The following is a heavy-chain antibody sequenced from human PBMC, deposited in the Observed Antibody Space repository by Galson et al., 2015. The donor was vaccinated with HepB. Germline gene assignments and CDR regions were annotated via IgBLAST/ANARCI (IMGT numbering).Heavy chain of an antibody. CDR2: ISWDGGRT. CDR1: GFTFDDFT. D-gene: IGHD3-22*01. J-gene: IGHJ4*02. V-gene: IGHV3-43*01. CDR3: AKGDYYDSSAYVDY. Sequence: SLRLSCAASGFTFDDFTMHWARQAPGKGLEWVSLISWDGGRTSYADSVKGRFTISRDNGKNSLFLQMNNLTPGDTALYYRAKGDYYDSSAYVDYWGQGTLVTVSS.